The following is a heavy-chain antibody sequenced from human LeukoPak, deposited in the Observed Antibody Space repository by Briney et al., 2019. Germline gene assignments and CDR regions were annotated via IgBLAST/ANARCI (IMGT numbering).Heavy chain of an antibody. Sequence: SETLSLTYTVSGGSISSGGYYWSWIRQHPGKGLEWIGYIYYSGSTYYNPSLKSRVTISVDTSKNQFSLKLSSVTAADTAVYYCARDSYYYDSSGYYASYGMDVWGQGTTVTVSS. D-gene: IGHD3-22*01. V-gene: IGHV4-31*03. CDR2: IYYSGST. J-gene: IGHJ6*02. CDR3: ARDSYYYDSSGYYASYGMDV. CDR1: GGSISSGGYY.